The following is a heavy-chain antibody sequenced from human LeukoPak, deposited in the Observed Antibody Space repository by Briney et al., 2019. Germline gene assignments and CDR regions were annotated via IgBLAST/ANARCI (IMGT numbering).Heavy chain of an antibody. Sequence: SETLSLTCTVSGGSISSSNYYWGWIRQPPGKGLEWIGSIYYSGSTYYSPSLKSRVTISVDTSKNQFSLKLSSVTAADTAVYYCARGRNMYNWNYQYYYYMDVWGKGTTVTVSS. CDR3: ARGRNMYNWNYQYYYYMDV. D-gene: IGHD1-7*01. V-gene: IGHV4-39*07. CDR2: IYYSGST. J-gene: IGHJ6*03. CDR1: GGSISSSNYY.